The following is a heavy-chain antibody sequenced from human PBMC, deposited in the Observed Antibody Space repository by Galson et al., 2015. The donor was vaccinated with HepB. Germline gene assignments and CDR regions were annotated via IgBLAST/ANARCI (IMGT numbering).Heavy chain of an antibody. D-gene: IGHD3-3*01. CDR3: ARDSVAFSDLEWFGGRYYYYYYGMDV. Sequence: LSLTCTVSGGSISSYYWSWIRQPPGKGLEWIGYIYYSGSTNYNPSLKSRVTISVDTSKNQFSLKLSSVTAADTAVYYCARDSVAFSDLEWFGGRYYYYYYGMDVWGQGTTVTVSS. CDR2: IYYSGST. J-gene: IGHJ6*02. V-gene: IGHV4-59*01. CDR1: GGSISSYY.